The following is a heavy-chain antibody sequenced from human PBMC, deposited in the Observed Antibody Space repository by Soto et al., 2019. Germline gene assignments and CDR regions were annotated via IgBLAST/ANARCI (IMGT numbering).Heavy chain of an antibody. Sequence: PSWTLSLTFTVSGCSTSSYYWSWIRQPPGKGLEWIGYIYYSGSTNYNPSLKSRVTISVDTSKNQFSLKLSSVTAADTAVYYCARGLAAAHYYYYGMDVWGQGTTVTVSS. V-gene: IGHV4-59*01. J-gene: IGHJ6*02. CDR2: IYYSGST. CDR3: ARGLAAAHYYYYGMDV. CDR1: GCSTSSYY. D-gene: IGHD6-13*01.